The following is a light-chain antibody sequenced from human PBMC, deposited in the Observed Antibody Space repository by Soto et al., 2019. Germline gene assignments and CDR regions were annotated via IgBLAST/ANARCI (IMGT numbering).Light chain of an antibody. Sequence: DIVFTQSPATLSLSPGERATLSCRASQSVSTYLAWYQQKPGKAPRLLIYDASNRATGIPARLSGSGSGTDFTLTIRSLEPEDSAVYYCRQRRNWLTFGGGTKVDIK. CDR3: RQRRNWLT. CDR2: DAS. V-gene: IGKV3-11*01. J-gene: IGKJ4*01. CDR1: QSVSTY.